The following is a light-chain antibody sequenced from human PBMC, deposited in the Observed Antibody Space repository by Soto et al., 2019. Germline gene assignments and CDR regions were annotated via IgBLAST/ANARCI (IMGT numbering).Light chain of an antibody. J-gene: IGKJ5*01. CDR1: QSVGSY. V-gene: IGKV3-11*01. CDR2: GAS. Sequence: EIVLTQSPATLSLYPGERATLSCRASQSVGSYLVWYQQKPGQAPRLLIHGASNRATGIPARFSGSGSGTEFTLTISRLEPEDFSVYYCQQRSSWPPLFGQGTRLEIK. CDR3: QQRSSWPPL.